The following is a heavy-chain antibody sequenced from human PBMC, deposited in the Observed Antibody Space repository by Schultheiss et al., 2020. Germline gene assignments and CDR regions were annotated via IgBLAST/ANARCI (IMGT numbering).Heavy chain of an antibody. CDR1: GFTFSNAW. Sequence: GGSLRLSCAASGFTFSNAWMSWVRQAPGKGLEWVSYISSSGSTIYYADSVKGRFTISRDNAKNSLYLQMNSLRAEDTAVYYCARIGLGIAAAHLGYWGQGTLVTVYS. V-gene: IGHV3-11*04. CDR3: ARIGLGIAAAHLGY. D-gene: IGHD6-13*01. J-gene: IGHJ4*02. CDR2: ISSSGSTI.